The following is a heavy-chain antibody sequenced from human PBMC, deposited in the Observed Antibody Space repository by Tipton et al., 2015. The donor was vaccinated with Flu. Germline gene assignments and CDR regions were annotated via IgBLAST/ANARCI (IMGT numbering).Heavy chain of an antibody. V-gene: IGHV1-8*01. CDR2: MNPNSGNT. CDR3: ARGGANVNSWYDYYYYYYMDV. J-gene: IGHJ6*03. CDR1: GYTFTSYD. D-gene: IGHD6-13*01. Sequence: QVQLVQSGAEVKKPGASVKVSCKASGYTFTSYDINWVRQATGQGLEWMGWMNPNSGNTGYAQKFQGRVTMTRNTSISTAYMELSSLRSEDTAVYYCARGGANVNSWYDYYYYYYMDVWGKGTTVTVSS.